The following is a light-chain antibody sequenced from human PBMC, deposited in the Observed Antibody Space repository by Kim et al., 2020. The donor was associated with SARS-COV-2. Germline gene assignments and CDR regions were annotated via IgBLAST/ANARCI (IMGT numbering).Light chain of an antibody. CDR3: QAWDSSTVV. V-gene: IGLV3-1*01. Sequence: SYELTQPPSVSVYPGQTANITCSGDKLGDKYACWYQQKPGQSPVLVIYQDSKRPSGIPERFSGSNSGNTATLTISGTQAMDEADYYCQAWDSSTVV. J-gene: IGLJ2*01. CDR2: QDS. CDR1: KLGDKY.